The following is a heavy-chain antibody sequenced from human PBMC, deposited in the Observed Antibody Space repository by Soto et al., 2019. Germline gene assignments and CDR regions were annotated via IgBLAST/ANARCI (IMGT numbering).Heavy chain of an antibody. J-gene: IGHJ6*02. CDR1: GGTFSRYT. Sequence: QVQLVQSGAEVKKPGSSVKVSCKASGGTFSRYTISWVRQAPGQGLEWMGRIIPILDIPNYAQNFQGRVTITAEKSPSTAYMELSSLRSDDTAVYYCASHFTGVLVLGASPPGGDNYGWDVWGQGTTVTVSS. V-gene: IGHV1-69*02. CDR3: ASHFTGVLVLGASPPGGDNYGWDV. D-gene: IGHD2-15*01. CDR2: IIPILDIP.